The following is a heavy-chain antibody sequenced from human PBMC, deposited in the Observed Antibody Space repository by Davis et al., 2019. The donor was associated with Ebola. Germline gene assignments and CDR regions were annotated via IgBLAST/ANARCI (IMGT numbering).Heavy chain of an antibody. Sequence: SETLSLTCTVSGGSISSSSYYWGWIRQPPGKGLEWIGSIYYSGSTYYNPSLKSRVTISVDTSKNQFSLKLTSVTAADTAVYYCVRLLAYYYDSSGYYRANYFDYWGQGTLVTVSS. CDR2: IYYSGST. V-gene: IGHV4-39*01. CDR3: VRLLAYYYDSSGYYRANYFDY. D-gene: IGHD3-22*01. CDR1: GGSISSSSYY. J-gene: IGHJ4*02.